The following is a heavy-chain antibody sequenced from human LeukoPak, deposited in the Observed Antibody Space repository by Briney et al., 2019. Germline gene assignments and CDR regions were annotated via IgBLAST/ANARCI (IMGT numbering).Heavy chain of an antibody. V-gene: IGHV4-4*07. Sequence: SETLSLTCAVSGGPLTSYYWSWIRQPAGKGLEWIGRIYTSGSTNYNPSLKSRVTMSVDTSKNQFSLKLSSVTAADTAVYYCARVSLVRGAPDYYFDYWGQGTLVTVSS. CDR1: GGPLTSYY. J-gene: IGHJ4*02. CDR2: IYTSGST. D-gene: IGHD3-10*01. CDR3: ARVSLVRGAPDYYFDY.